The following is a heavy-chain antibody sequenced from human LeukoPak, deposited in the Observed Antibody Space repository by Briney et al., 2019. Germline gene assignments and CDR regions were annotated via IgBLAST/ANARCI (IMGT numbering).Heavy chain of an antibody. J-gene: IGHJ4*02. CDR3: ASTSSRYFDNDY. V-gene: IGHV4-30-4*01. D-gene: IGHD3-9*01. CDR1: GGSISSGDYY. Sequence: PSETLSLTCTVSGGSISSGDYYWSWIRQPPGKGLEWIGYIYYSGSTYYNPSLKSRVTISVDTSKNQFSLKLSSVTAADTAVYYCASTSSRYFDNDYWGQGTLVTVSS. CDR2: IYYSGST.